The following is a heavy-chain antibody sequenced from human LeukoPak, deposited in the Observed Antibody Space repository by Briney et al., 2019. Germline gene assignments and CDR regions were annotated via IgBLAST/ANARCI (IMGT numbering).Heavy chain of an antibody. CDR3: ATTHSGYDDAYYFDY. Sequence: LGESLKISCKGSGYSFTSYWIGWVRQMPGKGLEWMGIIYPGDSDTRYSPSFQGQVTISADKSISTAYLQWSSLKASDTAMYYCATTHSGYDDAYYFDYWGQGTLVTVSS. J-gene: IGHJ4*02. D-gene: IGHD5-12*01. V-gene: IGHV5-51*01. CDR1: GYSFTSYW. CDR2: IYPGDSDT.